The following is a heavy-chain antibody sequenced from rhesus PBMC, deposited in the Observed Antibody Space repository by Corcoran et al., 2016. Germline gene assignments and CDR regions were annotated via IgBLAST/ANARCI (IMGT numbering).Heavy chain of an antibody. CDR3: ARASVGVIGY. V-gene: IGHV4S10*01. CDR2: LYGSSAST. D-gene: IGHD3-16*01. J-gene: IGHJ4*01. CDR1: GGVISDTYR. Sequence: QVQLQESGPGVVKPSETLSLSCAVSGGVISDTYRWSWIRQPPGKGLEWVGYLYGSSASTNSNPSLTSRIIISKDTSKIQFSLKLSSVTAADTAVYYCARASVGVIGYWGQGVLVTVSS.